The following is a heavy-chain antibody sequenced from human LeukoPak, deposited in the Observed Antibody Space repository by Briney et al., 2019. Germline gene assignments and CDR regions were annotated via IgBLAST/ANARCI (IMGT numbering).Heavy chain of an antibody. V-gene: IGHV3-15*07. CDR2: IKSNTDGGTT. CDR1: GFIFSNAW. CDR3: TTDERYSGGGSFDY. Sequence: GGSLRLSCAASGFIFSNAWMNWVRQVPGKGLEWVGRIKSNTDGGTTDYAAPVKGRFTISRDDSKNTLYLQMNGLKTEDTAVYYCTTDERYSGGGSFDYWGQGTLVTVSS. J-gene: IGHJ4*02. D-gene: IGHD3-10*01.